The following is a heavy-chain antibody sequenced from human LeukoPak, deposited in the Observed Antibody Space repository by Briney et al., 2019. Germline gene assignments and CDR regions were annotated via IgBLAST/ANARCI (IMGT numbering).Heavy chain of an antibody. CDR2: ISAYNGNT. V-gene: IGHV1-18*01. D-gene: IGHD1-26*01. Sequence: ASVKVSCKASGYTFTNYGISWVRQAPGQGLEWMAWISAYNGNTNYAQNLQGGVTMTTDTSTSTAYMELRSLRSDDTAVYYCARESSQWELLYYFDYWGQGTLVTVSS. J-gene: IGHJ4*02. CDR3: ARESSQWELLYYFDY. CDR1: GYTFTNYG.